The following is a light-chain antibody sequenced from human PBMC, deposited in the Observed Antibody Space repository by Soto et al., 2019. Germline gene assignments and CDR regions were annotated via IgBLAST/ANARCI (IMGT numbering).Light chain of an antibody. CDR3: EQYGSSVWT. CDR2: DAS. V-gene: IGKV3-20*01. CDR1: LSITSNF. Sequence: EIVLTQSPGTLSLSPGERATLSCRASLSITSNFLAWYQQKPGQAPRLLLYDASRRATGIPDRFSGSGSGKDFSLTISRLEPEDSGVYYCEQYGSSVWTFGQGTRVEI. J-gene: IGKJ1*01.